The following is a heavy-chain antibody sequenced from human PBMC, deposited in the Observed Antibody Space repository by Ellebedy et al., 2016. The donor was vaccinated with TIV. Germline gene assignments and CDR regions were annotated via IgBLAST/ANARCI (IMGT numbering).Heavy chain of an antibody. CDR1: GFSFSSYW. D-gene: IGHD4-17*01. CDR2: IYQDGSEK. CDR3: AREGAYGDYSPGYYGMDV. V-gene: IGHV3-7*01. Sequence: GGSLRLSCAASGFSFSSYWMSWVRQAPGKGLEWVANIYQDGSEKYYVDSVKGRFTISRDNAKNSLYLQMNSLRAEDTAVYYCAREGAYGDYSPGYYGMDVWGQGTTVTVSS. J-gene: IGHJ6*02.